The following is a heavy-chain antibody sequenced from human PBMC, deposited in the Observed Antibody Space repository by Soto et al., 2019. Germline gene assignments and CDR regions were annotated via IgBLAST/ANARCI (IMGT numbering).Heavy chain of an antibody. V-gene: IGHV3-48*03. J-gene: IGHJ6*02. CDR2: ISSSGSTI. CDR1: GFTFSSYE. Sequence: HPGGSLRLSCAASGFTFSSYEMNWVRQAPGKGLEWVSYISSSGSTIYYADSVKGRFTISRDNAKNSLYLQMNSLRAEDTAVYYCARLGREFDGMDVWGQGTTVTVSS. CDR3: ARLGREFDGMDV. D-gene: IGHD1-26*01.